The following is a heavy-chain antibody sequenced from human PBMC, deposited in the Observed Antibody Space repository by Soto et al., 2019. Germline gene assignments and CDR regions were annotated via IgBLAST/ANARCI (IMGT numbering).Heavy chain of an antibody. Sequence: GGSLRLSCAASGFTFSSYAVAWIRQAPGKGLEWVSVIGSGSGDIQYADSVKGRFIISRDNSKNTLYLHMNSLTAEDTAIYYCAKYSTNDPSRYFDFWGQGTLVTVSS. CDR3: AKYSTNDPSRYFDF. J-gene: IGHJ4*02. D-gene: IGHD1-20*01. V-gene: IGHV3-23*01. CDR2: IGSGSGDI. CDR1: GFTFSSYA.